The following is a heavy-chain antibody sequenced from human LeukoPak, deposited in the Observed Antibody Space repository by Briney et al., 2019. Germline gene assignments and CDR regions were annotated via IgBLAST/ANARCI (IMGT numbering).Heavy chain of an antibody. D-gene: IGHD2-2*01. J-gene: IGHJ4*02. CDR2: IIPILGIA. Sequence: SVKVSCKASGGTFSSYTISWVRQAPGQGLEWLGRIIPILGIANYAQKFQGRVTITADKSTSTAYMELSSLRSEDTAVYYCAIDCSSTSCYQGNVYWGQGTLVTVSS. CDR3: AIDCSSTSCYQGNVY. V-gene: IGHV1-69*02. CDR1: GGTFSSYT.